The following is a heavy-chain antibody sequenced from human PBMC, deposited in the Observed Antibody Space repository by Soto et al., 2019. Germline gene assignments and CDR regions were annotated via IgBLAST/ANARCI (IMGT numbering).Heavy chain of an antibody. Sequence: GGSLRLSCAASGFTFSDYYMSWIRQAPGKGLEWVSYISSSSSYTNYADSVKGRFTISRDNAKNSLYLQMNSLRAEDTAVYYCARAGSLSAGAFDIWGQGTMVTVSS. D-gene: IGHD5-12*01. CDR3: ARAGSLSAGAFDI. J-gene: IGHJ3*02. CDR2: ISSSSSYT. V-gene: IGHV3-11*06. CDR1: GFTFSDYY.